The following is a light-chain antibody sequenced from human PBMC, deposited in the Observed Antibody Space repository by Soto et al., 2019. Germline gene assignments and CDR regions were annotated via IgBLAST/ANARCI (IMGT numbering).Light chain of an antibody. V-gene: IGKV3-20*01. J-gene: IGKJ4*01. CDR3: QQYDTSPLT. CDR1: QSVSSSY. CDR2: GPS. Sequence: DIVLTQSPGTLSLSPGERATLSCRASQSVSSSYLAWYQQKPGQAPRLLIYGPSNRATGIPDRFSGSGSATDFTLTISRLEPEDFDVYYCQQYDTSPLTLAGGTKVDIK.